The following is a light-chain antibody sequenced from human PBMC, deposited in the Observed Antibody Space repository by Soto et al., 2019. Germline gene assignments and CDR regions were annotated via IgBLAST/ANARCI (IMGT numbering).Light chain of an antibody. V-gene: IGLV2-14*03. CDR2: DVT. CDR1: SSDVGGYNY. Sequence: QSALTQPASVSGSPGQWNTISCTGTSSDVGGYNYVSWYQQHPGKAPKLMIYDVTNRPSGVSYRFSGSKSGNTASLTISGLQAEDEADYYCSSYTTTSAVAFGGGTKLTVL. CDR3: SSYTTTSAVA. J-gene: IGLJ2*01.